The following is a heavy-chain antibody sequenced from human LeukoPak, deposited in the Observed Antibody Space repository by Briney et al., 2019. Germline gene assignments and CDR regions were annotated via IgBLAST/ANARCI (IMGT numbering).Heavy chain of an antibody. Sequence: SETLSLTCTVSGGSISSSSYYWGWIRQPPGKGLEWIGSIYYSGSTNYNPSLKSRVTISVDTSKNQFSLKLSSVTAADTAVYYCARTTRGGSPIFDYWGQGTLVTVSS. CDR3: ARTTRGGSPIFDY. D-gene: IGHD2-15*01. CDR2: IYYSGST. J-gene: IGHJ4*02. CDR1: GGSISSSSYY. V-gene: IGHV4-39*07.